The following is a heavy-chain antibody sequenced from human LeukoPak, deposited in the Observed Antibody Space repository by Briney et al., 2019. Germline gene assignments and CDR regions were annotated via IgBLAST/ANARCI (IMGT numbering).Heavy chain of an antibody. CDR1: GFIFSDYG. Sequence: GGSLRLSCAASGFIFSDYGMTWVRQAPGKGLEWVSSISSGSSQKNYADSVKGRFTISRDNAKNSLYLQMNSLRVEDTAVYYCARNQRRLDYWGQGTLVTVSS. CDR2: ISSGSSQK. V-gene: IGHV3-21*01. J-gene: IGHJ4*02. CDR3: ARNQRRLDY. D-gene: IGHD1-14*01.